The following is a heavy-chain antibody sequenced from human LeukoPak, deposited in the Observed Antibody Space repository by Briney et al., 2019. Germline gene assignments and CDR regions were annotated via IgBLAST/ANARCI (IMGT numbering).Heavy chain of an antibody. D-gene: IGHD4-17*01. CDR3: ARSLATVTTLKVLYGMDV. Sequence: PSETLSLTCTVSGGSISSYYWSWIRQPPGKGLEWIGYIYYSGSTNYNPSLKSRVTISVDTSKNQFSLKLSSVTAADTAVYYCARSLATVTTLKVLYGMDVWDQGTTVTVSS. CDR2: IYYSGST. V-gene: IGHV4-59*01. J-gene: IGHJ6*02. CDR1: GGSISSYY.